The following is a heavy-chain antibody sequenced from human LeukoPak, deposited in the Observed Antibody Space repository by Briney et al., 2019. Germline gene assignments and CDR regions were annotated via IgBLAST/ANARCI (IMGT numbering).Heavy chain of an antibody. CDR1: GGSISSYY. CDR2: IYYSGST. Sequence: SETRSLTCTVSGGSISSYYWSWIRQPPGKGLEWIGYIYYSGSTNYNPSLKSRVTISVDTSKNQFSLKLSSVTAADTAVYYCAREMYYYDSSGYYPSDYYGMDVWGQGTTVTVSS. D-gene: IGHD3-22*01. V-gene: IGHV4-59*01. J-gene: IGHJ6*02. CDR3: AREMYYYDSSGYYPSDYYGMDV.